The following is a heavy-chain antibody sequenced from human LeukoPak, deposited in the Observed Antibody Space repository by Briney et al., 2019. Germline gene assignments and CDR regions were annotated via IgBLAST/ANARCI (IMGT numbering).Heavy chain of an antibody. CDR3: ARDIMITFGGVIVQDY. J-gene: IGHJ4*02. V-gene: IGHV4-34*01. CDR2: INHSGST. Sequence: SETLSLTCAVSGGSFSGYYWSWLRQPPGKGVEGIGEINHSGSTNYNPSLKSRVTISVDTSKNQFSLKLSSVTTADTAVYYCARDIMITFGGVIVQDYWGQGTLVTVSS. D-gene: IGHD3-16*02. CDR1: GGSFSGYY.